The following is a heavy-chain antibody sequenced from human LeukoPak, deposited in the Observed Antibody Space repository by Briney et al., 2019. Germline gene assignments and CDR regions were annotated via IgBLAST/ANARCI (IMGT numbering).Heavy chain of an antibody. J-gene: IGHJ4*02. CDR2: ISSNGGST. CDR1: GFTFSSYA. D-gene: IGHD6-13*01. CDR3: VRHIAAAGFDY. V-gene: IGHV3-64*01. Sequence: PGGSLRLSCAASGFTFSSYAMHWVRQAPGKGLEYVSAISSNGGSTYYANSVKGRFTISRDNSKNTLYLQMGSLRAEDMAVYYCVRHIAAAGFDYWGQGTLVTVSS.